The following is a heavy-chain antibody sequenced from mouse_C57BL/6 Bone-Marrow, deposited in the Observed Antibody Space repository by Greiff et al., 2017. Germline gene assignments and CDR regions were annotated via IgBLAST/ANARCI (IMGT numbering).Heavy chain of an antibody. CDR2: IDPSDSYT. D-gene: IGHD4-1*01. CDR3: ARKYWDDYAMDY. Sequence: VKLQQPGAELVMPGASVKLSCKASGYTFTSYWMHWVKQRPGQGLEWIGEIDPSDSYTNYNQKFKGKSTLTVDKSSSTAYMQLSSLTSEDSAVYDCARKYWDDYAMDYGGQGTSVTVSS. V-gene: IGHV1-69*01. CDR1: GYTFTSYW. J-gene: IGHJ4*01.